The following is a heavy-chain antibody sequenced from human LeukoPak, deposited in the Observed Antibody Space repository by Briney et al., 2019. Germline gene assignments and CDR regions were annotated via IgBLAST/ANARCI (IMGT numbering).Heavy chain of an antibody. V-gene: IGHV3-74*01. CDR1: GFTFSSYW. Sequence: GGSLRLSCAASGFTFSSYWMHWVRQAPGKGLVWVSRINTDGSSTSYADSVKGRFTISRDNAKNTLYLQMNSLRAEDTAVYYCAKDRGIYGGNFDYWGQGTLVTVSS. J-gene: IGHJ4*02. CDR3: AKDRGIYGGNFDY. CDR2: INTDGSST. D-gene: IGHD4-23*01.